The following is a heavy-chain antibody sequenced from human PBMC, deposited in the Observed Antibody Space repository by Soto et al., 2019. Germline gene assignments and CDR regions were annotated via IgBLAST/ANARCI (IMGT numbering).Heavy chain of an antibody. J-gene: IGHJ6*03. D-gene: IGHD2-15*01. V-gene: IGHV3-48*01. CDR1: GFTFSSYS. CDR3: ASIGLGYCSGGSCSRPSAYYYYMDV. CDR2: ISSSSSTI. Sequence: PGGSLRLSCAASGFTFSSYSMNWVRQAPGKGLEWASYISSSSSTIYYADSVKGRFTISRDNAKNSLYLQMNSLRAEDTAVYYCASIGLGYCSGGSCSRPSAYYYYMDVWGKGTTVTVAS.